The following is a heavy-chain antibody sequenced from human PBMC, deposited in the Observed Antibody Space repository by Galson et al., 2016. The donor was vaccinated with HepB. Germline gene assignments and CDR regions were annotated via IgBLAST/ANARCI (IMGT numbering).Heavy chain of an antibody. CDR2: IGTAGDT. CDR3: ARDGGGTGGYYYYAMDV. J-gene: IGHJ6*02. V-gene: IGHV3-13*01. D-gene: IGHD1-14*01. CDR1: GFTFSRYD. Sequence: SLRLSCAASGFTFSRYDMHWVRPVTGKGLEWVSAIGTAGDTYYPGSVKGRFTISRENAKNSLYLQMNSLRDEDTAVYYCARDGGGTGGYYYYAMDVWGQGTTVTVSS.